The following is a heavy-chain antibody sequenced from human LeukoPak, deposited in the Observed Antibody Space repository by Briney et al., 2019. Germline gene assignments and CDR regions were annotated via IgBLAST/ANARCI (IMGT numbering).Heavy chain of an antibody. CDR3: ARLPAYCSSTSCYYDY. CDR2: ISSASGSI. Sequence: SCKVSGYTLTELSMNWVRQAPGKGLEWVSYISSASGSIYYADSVKGRFTISRDNAKNSLFLQMNSLRAEDTAVYYCARLPAYCSSTSCYYDYWGQGTLVTVSS. D-gene: IGHD2-2*01. J-gene: IGHJ4*02. CDR1: GYTLTELS. V-gene: IGHV3-48*04.